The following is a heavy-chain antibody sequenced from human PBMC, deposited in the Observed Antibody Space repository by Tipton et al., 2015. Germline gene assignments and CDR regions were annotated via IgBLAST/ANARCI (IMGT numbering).Heavy chain of an antibody. CDR3: ARETGIRVSGTGTFDH. CDR1: GDSISSPSHY. CDR2: IHYSGTP. J-gene: IGHJ4*02. D-gene: IGHD3-10*01. Sequence: TLSLTCTVSGDSISSPSHYWGWIRQPPGKGLEWIACIHYSGTPYYNPSIKSRVAVSVDTSKSQFSLWLSSLTAADTAVYYCARETGIRVSGTGTFDHWGQGTLVTVSS. V-gene: IGHV4-39*02.